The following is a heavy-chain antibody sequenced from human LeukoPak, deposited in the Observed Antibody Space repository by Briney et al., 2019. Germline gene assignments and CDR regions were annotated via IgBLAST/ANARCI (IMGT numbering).Heavy chain of an antibody. V-gene: IGHV4-59*08. CDR3: ARHRPGPYDY. J-gene: IGHJ4*02. CDR2: IYYSGST. Sequence: KPSETLSLTCTVSGGSISSYYWGWIRQPPGKGLEWIGYIYYSGSTSYNPSLKSRVTISVDSSKNQFSLSLSSVTAADTAVYYCARHRPGPYDYWGQGTLVTVSS. CDR1: GGSISSYY.